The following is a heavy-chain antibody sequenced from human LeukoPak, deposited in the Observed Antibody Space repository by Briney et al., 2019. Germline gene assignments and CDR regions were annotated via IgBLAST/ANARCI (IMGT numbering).Heavy chain of an antibody. V-gene: IGHV3-9*01. CDR1: GFTFDDYA. CDR2: ISWNSGSI. D-gene: IGHD6-13*01. CDR3: AKDMFLGIPAAGTYFDY. Sequence: GGSLRLSCAASGFTFDDYAMHWVRQAPGKGLEWVSGISWNSGSIVYADSVKGRFTISRDNAKNSLYLQMNSLRAEDTALYYCAKDMFLGIPAAGTYFDYWGQGTLVTVSS. J-gene: IGHJ4*02.